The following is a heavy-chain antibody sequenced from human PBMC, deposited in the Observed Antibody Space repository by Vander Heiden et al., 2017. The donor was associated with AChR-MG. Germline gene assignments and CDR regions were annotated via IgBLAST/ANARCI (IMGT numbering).Heavy chain of an antibody. Sequence: QVQLQESGPGTAKASETLSLPCTVPGGSISRYYWSWIRQPPGKGMEWIVYIYYSGGTNYNPSLKSRVTISVDTSKNQFSLKLSSVTAADTAVYYCARAKGVAAAGFDYWGQGTLVTVSS. CDR2: IYYSGGT. CDR1: GGSISRYY. D-gene: IGHD6-13*01. CDR3: ARAKGVAAAGFDY. V-gene: IGHV4-59*01. J-gene: IGHJ4*02.